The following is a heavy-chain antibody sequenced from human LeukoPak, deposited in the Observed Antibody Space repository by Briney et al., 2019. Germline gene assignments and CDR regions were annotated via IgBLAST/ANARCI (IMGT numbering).Heavy chain of an antibody. Sequence: GGSLRLSCADSGITFSRYCMTWVRQAPGKGLEWVANIKQDGGEKYYVDSVKGRFTISRDNAKNSLYLQMNSLRAEDTAVYYCARDGYDFWSGYYTGFSTFDYWGQGTLVTVSS. CDR2: IKQDGGEK. CDR3: ARDGYDFWSGYYTGFSTFDY. D-gene: IGHD3-3*01. CDR1: GITFSRYC. J-gene: IGHJ4*02. V-gene: IGHV3-7*01.